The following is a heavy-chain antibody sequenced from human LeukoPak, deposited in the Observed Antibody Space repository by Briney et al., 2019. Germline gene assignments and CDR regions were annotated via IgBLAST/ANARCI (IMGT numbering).Heavy chain of an antibody. J-gene: IGHJ6*02. CDR2: INAGNGNT. V-gene: IGHV1-3*01. CDR3: ARAGHIVVVPAAKADYYYGMDV. Sequence: ASVEVSCKASGYTFTSYAMHWVRQAPGQRLEWMGWINAGNGNTKYSQKFQGRVTITRDTSASTAYMELSSLRSEDTAVYYCARAGHIVVVPAAKADYYYGMDVWGQGTTVTVSS. CDR1: GYTFTSYA. D-gene: IGHD2-2*01.